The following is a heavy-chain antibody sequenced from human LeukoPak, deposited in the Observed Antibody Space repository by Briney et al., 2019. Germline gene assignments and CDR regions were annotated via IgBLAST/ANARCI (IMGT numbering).Heavy chain of an antibody. D-gene: IGHD6-13*01. CDR1: GGSISSYY. Sequence: PPETLSLTCTVSGGSISSYYWSWIRQPPGKGLEWIGYIYYSGSTNYNPSLKSRVTISVDTSKNQFSLKLSSVTAADTAVYYCARHSSSWPNDAFDIWGQGTMVTVSS. V-gene: IGHV4-59*01. J-gene: IGHJ3*02. CDR2: IYYSGST. CDR3: ARHSSSWPNDAFDI.